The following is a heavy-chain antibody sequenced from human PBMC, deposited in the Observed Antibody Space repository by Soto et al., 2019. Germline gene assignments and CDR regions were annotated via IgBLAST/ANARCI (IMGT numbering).Heavy chain of an antibody. CDR3: ARAGFSYGHLLF. CDR1: GGPIKTGDYC. CDR2: VFYSGAT. J-gene: IGHJ4*02. Sequence: SETLSLTCNVSGGPIKTGDYCWNWIRQPPGKGLEWIGYVFYSGATNYSPSLKSRAAISMDTSKNQFSLSLTSVTAADTAVYYCARAGFSYGHLLFWGQGIRVTVPS. D-gene: IGHD3-10*01. V-gene: IGHV4-30-4*01.